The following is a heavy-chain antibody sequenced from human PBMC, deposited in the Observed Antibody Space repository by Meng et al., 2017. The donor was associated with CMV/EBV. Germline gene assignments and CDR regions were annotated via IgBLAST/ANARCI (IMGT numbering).Heavy chain of an antibody. D-gene: IGHD6-19*01. V-gene: IGHV3-13*01. CDR1: GFTFSSYD. CDR3: AREERSGWKYYYGMDV. Sequence: GESLKISCAACGFTFSSYDMHWVRQATGKGLEWVSAIGTAGDTYYPDSVKGRFTISRDNSKNTLYLQMNSLRAEDTAVYYCAREERSGWKYYYGMDVWGQGTTVTVSS. J-gene: IGHJ6*02. CDR2: IGTAGDT.